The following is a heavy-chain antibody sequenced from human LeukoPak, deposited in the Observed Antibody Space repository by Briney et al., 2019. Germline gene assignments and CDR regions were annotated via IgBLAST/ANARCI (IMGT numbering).Heavy chain of an antibody. CDR1: GFTFGNHY. J-gene: IGHJ6*02. Sequence: GGSLRLSCAGSGFTFGNHYITWIRQAPGKGLDWISYTDSSGDTIYYADSVKGRFTISRDNAKNSLNLQMGSLRADDTAIYYCARGHYGLDVWGQGTTVTVSS. CDR3: ARGHYGLDV. CDR2: TDSSGDTI. V-gene: IGHV3-11*01.